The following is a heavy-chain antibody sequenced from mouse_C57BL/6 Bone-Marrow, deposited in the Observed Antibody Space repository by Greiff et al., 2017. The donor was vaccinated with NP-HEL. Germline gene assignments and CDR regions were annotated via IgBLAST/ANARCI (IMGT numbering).Heavy chain of an antibody. Sequence: QVQLQQSGPELVKPGASVKISCKASGYAFSSSWMNWVKQRPGKGLEWIGRIYPGDGDTNYNGKFKGKATLTADKSSSTAYMQLSSLTSEDSAVYFCAPYYYGSSDDWYFDVWGTGTTVTVSS. CDR1: GYAFSSSW. V-gene: IGHV1-82*01. D-gene: IGHD1-1*01. CDR3: APYYYGSSDDWYFDV. CDR2: IYPGDGDT. J-gene: IGHJ1*03.